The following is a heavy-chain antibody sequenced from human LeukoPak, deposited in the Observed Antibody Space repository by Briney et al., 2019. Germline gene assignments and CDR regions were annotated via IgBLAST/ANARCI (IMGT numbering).Heavy chain of an antibody. Sequence: ASVKVSCKASGYTFTSYPMHWVRQAPGQRLEWMGWINAGNGNTKYSQEFQGRVTITADKSTSTAYMELSSLRSEDTAVYYCARGTAIAAAEIWGQGTMVTVSS. D-gene: IGHD6-13*01. V-gene: IGHV1-3*03. CDR2: INAGNGNT. CDR3: ARGTAIAAAEI. CDR1: GYTFTSYP. J-gene: IGHJ3*02.